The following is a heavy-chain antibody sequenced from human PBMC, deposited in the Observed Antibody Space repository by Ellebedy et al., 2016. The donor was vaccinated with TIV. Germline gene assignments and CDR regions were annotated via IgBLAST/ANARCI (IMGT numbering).Heavy chain of an antibody. D-gene: IGHD3-10*01. Sequence: SETLSLXCTVSGDAITTDTHQWNWIRQHPGKGLEWIGYIYKSGSTYYNPSLQSRVTISLDTSNNQFSLKLHSVTAADTAVYYCSRGRNPDYYGSGSYPYYYYMDVWGKGTTVTVSS. V-gene: IGHV4-31*03. CDR1: GDAITTDTHQ. CDR3: SRGRNPDYYGSGSYPYYYYMDV. J-gene: IGHJ6*03. CDR2: IYKSGST.